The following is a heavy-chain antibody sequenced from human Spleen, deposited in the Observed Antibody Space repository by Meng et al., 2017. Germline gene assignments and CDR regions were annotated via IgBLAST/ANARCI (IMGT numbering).Heavy chain of an antibody. CDR1: GGSFSDYY. J-gene: IGHJ4*02. V-gene: IGHV4-34*01. D-gene: IGHD4-11*01. Sequence: HQWGAGLLKPSYTLSLTCVVFGGSFSDYYGSWIRQPPGKGLEWIGEINHSGSTNYNPSLESRATISVDTSQNNLSLKLSSVTAADSAVYYCARGPTTMAHDFDYWGQGTLVTVSS. CDR2: INHSGST. CDR3: ARGPTTMAHDFDY.